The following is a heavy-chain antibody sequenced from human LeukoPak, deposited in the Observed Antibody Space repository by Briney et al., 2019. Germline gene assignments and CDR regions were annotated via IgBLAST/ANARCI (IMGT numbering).Heavy chain of an antibody. CDR1: GGTFSRFA. V-gene: IGHV1-69*13. CDR2: IIPIFGPA. D-gene: IGHD3-10*01. Sequence: SVKVSCKTSGGTFSRFAISWVRQAPGQGLEWMGGIIPIFGPANYAQKFQGRVTITADESTGTAYMELSSLRSEDTALYYCAKSTYYYGSGEGSNYWYFDLWGRGTLVSVSS. J-gene: IGHJ2*01. CDR3: AKSTYYYGSGEGSNYWYFDL.